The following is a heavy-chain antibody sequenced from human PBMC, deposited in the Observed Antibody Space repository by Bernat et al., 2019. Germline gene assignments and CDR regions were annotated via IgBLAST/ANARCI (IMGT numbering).Heavy chain of an antibody. CDR1: GFTFSNAW. D-gene: IGHD3-16*01. J-gene: IGHJ4*02. Sequence: EVQLVESGGGLVKPGGSLRLSCAASGFTFSNAWMNWVRQAPGKGLEWVGRITSKTDGGTTDYAAPVKGRFTISRDDSKNTLYLQMNSLKTEDTAVYYCTTDWAHSLFDYWGQGTLVTVSS. CDR2: ITSKTDGGTT. V-gene: IGHV3-15*07. CDR3: TTDWAHSLFDY.